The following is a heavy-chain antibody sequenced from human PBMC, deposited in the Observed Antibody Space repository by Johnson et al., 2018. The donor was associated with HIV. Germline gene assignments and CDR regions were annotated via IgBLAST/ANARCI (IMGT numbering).Heavy chain of an antibody. J-gene: IGHJ3*02. CDR2: ISWDSGVT. CDR1: GFTFDDYG. Sequence: VQLVESGGGLVEPGRSLRLSCAASGFTFDDYGMHWVRQGPGKGLVWVSGISWDSGVTAYADSVKGRFTIFRGNARNSLYLQMNSLRPEDTALYYCVTGYCRHSSGCSGSGDAYDIWGQGTMVTVSS. D-gene: IGHD6-19*01. CDR3: VTGYCRHSSGCSGSGDAYDI. V-gene: IGHV3-9*01.